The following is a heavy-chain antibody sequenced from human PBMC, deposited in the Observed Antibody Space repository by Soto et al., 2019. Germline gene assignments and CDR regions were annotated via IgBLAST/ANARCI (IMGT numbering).Heavy chain of an antibody. CDR1: GFTFSSYD. Sequence: GGSLRLSCAASGFTFSSYDMHWVRQATGKGLEWVSAIGTAGDTYYAGSVKGRFTISRENSKNSLYLQMNSLRAEDTAVYYCAREFNYDILTGYQYYFDYWGQGTLVTVSS. J-gene: IGHJ4*02. CDR2: IGTAGDT. D-gene: IGHD3-9*01. V-gene: IGHV3-13*01. CDR3: AREFNYDILTGYQYYFDY.